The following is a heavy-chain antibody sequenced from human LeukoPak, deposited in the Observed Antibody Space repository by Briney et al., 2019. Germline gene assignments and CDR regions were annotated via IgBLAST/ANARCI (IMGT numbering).Heavy chain of an antibody. CDR2: IYYSGTT. Sequence: SETLSLTCAVYGGSFSGYYWSWIRQHPGKGLEWIGYIYYSGTTYYNPSLRSRVTISVDTSKNQFSLKLSSVTAADTAVYYCARTYYDILTGYYAFDIWGQGTMVTVSS. CDR3: ARTYYDILTGYYAFDI. V-gene: IGHV4-31*11. D-gene: IGHD3-9*01. J-gene: IGHJ3*02. CDR1: GGSFSGYY.